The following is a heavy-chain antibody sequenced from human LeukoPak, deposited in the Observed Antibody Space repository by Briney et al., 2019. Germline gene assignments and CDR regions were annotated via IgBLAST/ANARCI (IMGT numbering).Heavy chain of an antibody. D-gene: IGHD1-26*01. CDR1: GGSISSNN. V-gene: IGHV4-4*07. Sequence: SETLSLTCTVSGGSISSNNWSWIRQPAGKGLERNGRIYTSGSTNYNPSLKSRVTMSVDTSKNQFSLKLSSVTAADTAVYYCARDFSSGSYYVYPDYWGQGTLVTVSS. CDR3: ARDFSSGSYYVYPDY. CDR2: IYTSGST. J-gene: IGHJ4*02.